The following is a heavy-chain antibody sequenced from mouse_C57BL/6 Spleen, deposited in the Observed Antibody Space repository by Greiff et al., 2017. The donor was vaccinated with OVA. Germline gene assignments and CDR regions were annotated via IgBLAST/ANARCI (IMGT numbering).Heavy chain of an antibody. V-gene: IGHV1-15*01. D-gene: IGHD6-2*01. CDR1: GYTFTDYE. Sequence: QAQLKESGAELVRPGASVTLSCKASGYTFTDYEMHWVKQTPVHGLEWIGAIDPETGGTAYNQKFKGKAILTADKSSSTAYMELRSLTSEDSAVYYCTREGVSGSLYYFDYWGQGTTLTVSS. J-gene: IGHJ2*01. CDR3: TREGVSGSLYYFDY. CDR2: IDPETGGT.